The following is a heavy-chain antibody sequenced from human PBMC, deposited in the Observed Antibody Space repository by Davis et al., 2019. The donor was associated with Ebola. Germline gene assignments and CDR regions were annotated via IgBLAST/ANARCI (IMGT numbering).Heavy chain of an antibody. D-gene: IGHD2-15*01. Sequence: GESLKISCAASGFTFSSYSMNWVRQAPGKGLEWASYISSGSTTIYYTDSVKGRFTISRDNAKNSLYLQMNSLRDEDTAVYYCARLRTYCSGGSCYSYYYFGTDVWGQGTTVTVSS. CDR2: ISSGSTTI. CDR3: ARLRTYCSGGSCYSYYYFGTDV. CDR1: GFTFSSYS. V-gene: IGHV3-48*02. J-gene: IGHJ6*02.